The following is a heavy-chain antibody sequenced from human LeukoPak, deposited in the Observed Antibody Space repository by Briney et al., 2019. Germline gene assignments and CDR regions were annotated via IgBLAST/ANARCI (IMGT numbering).Heavy chain of an antibody. CDR2: ISSSGTYI. CDR3: AKCLGGSYSPPDY. Sequence: GGSLRLSCAASGFTFSSYSMHWVRQAPWKGLEWVSSISSSGTYIYYADSVKGRFTISRDNAKNSVHLQMNSLRAEDTAVYYCAKCLGGSYSPPDYWGQGTLVTVSS. CDR1: GFTFSSYS. V-gene: IGHV3-21*01. D-gene: IGHD1-26*01. J-gene: IGHJ4*02.